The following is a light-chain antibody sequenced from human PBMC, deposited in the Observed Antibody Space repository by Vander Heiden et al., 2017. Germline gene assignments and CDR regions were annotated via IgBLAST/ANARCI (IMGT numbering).Light chain of an antibody. CDR2: DAS. V-gene: IGKV1-39*01. CDR3: QQGYDSSPHT. Sequence: DIQMTQSPSSLSASVGDRVTITCRASQSISTYLNWYQQKPGKAPKVLIYDASSLQSGVPSRFSGSGSGTDFTLTISSLQPEDFATYYCQQGYDSSPHTFGPGTKVDI. J-gene: IGKJ3*01. CDR1: QSISTY.